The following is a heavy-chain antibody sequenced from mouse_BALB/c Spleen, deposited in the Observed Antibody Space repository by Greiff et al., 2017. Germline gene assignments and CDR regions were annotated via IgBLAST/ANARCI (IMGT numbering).Heavy chain of an antibody. D-gene: IGHD1-1*01. CDR2: IDPSDSYT. V-gene: IGHV1S127*01. J-gene: IGHJ4*01. CDR1: GYTFTSYW. CDR3: TRGGYYGSSYERAYAMDY. Sequence: VQLQQPGAELVKPGASVKMSCKASGYTFTSYWMHWVKQRPGQGLEWIGVIDPSDSYTSYNQKFKGKATLTVDTSSSTAYMQLSSLTSEDSAVYYCTRGGYYGSSYERAYAMDYWGQGTSVTVSS.